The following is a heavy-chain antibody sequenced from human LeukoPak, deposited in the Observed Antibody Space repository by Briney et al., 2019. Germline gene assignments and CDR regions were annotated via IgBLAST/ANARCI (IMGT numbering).Heavy chain of an antibody. V-gene: IGHV1-46*01. D-gene: IGHD2-15*01. Sequence: ASVKVSCKASGYTFTSYYMHWVRQAPGQGLEWMGIINPSGGSTSYAQKFQGRVTMTRDTSTSTVYMELSSLRSEDTAVYYCARAPVTTCRGAFCYPFDYWGLGTLVTVSS. CDR3: ARAPVTTCRGAFCYPFDY. CDR2: INPSGGST. J-gene: IGHJ4*02. CDR1: GYTFTSYY.